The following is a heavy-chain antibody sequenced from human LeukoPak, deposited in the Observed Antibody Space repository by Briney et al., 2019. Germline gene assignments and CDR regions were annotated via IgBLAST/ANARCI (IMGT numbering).Heavy chain of an antibody. CDR3: AKQLGYCSDGSCYFPY. V-gene: IGHV3-30*04. CDR2: ISYDGSNK. Sequence: PGGSLRLSCAASGFTFSSYAMHWVRQAPGKGLEWVAVISYDGSNKYYADSVQGRFTISRDNSKSTLCLQMSSLRAEDTAVYYCAKQLGYCSDGSCYFPYWGQGTLVTVSS. D-gene: IGHD2-15*01. CDR1: GFTFSSYA. J-gene: IGHJ4*02.